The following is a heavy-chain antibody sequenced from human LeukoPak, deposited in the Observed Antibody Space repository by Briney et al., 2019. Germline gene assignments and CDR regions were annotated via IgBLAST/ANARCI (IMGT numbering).Heavy chain of an antibody. CDR1: GGSISSSSYY. J-gene: IGHJ4*02. Sequence: PSETLSLTCTVSGGSISSSSYYWGWIRQPPGKGLEWIGSIYYSGSTYYNPSLKSRVTISVDTSKNQFSLKLSSVTAADTAVYYCARGWHSRHSLFDYWGQGTLVTVSS. CDR3: ARGWHSRHSLFDY. D-gene: IGHD6-13*01. CDR2: IYYSGST. V-gene: IGHV4-39*07.